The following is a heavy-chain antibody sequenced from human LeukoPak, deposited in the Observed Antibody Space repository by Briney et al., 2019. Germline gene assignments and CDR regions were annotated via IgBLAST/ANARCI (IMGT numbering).Heavy chain of an antibody. Sequence: GSLRLSCASSGFTFGSYTMSWVRQAPGKGLEWVSDISSGSSTIQYADSVKGRFTISRDNAKNSLYLQMNSLRDEDTAVYYCARVIGGSYYYGMDVWGQGTTVTVSS. V-gene: IGHV3-48*02. J-gene: IGHJ6*02. CDR3: ARVIGGSYYYGMDV. CDR1: GFTFGSYT. CDR2: ISSGSSTI. D-gene: IGHD3-16*02.